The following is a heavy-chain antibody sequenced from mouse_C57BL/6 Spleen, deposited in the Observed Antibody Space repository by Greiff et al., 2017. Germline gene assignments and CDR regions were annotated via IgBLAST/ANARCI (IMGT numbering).Heavy chain of an antibody. D-gene: IGHD1-1*01. CDR3: ARHGGYYGSSYQGYFDY. J-gene: IGHJ2*01. V-gene: IGHV5-6*01. CDR1: GFTFSSYG. Sequence: EVQLVESGGDLVKPGGSLKLSCAASGFTFSSYGMSWVRQTPDKRLEWVATISSGGSYTYYPDSVKGRFTISRDNAKTTLYLQMSSLKSEDTAMYYCARHGGYYGSSYQGYFDYWGQGTTLTVSS. CDR2: ISSGGSYT.